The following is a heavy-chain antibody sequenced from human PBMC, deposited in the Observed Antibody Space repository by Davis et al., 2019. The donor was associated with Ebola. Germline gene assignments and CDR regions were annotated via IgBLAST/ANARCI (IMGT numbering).Heavy chain of an antibody. V-gene: IGHV3-23*01. J-gene: IGHJ6*02. D-gene: IGHD3-22*01. CDR2: ITSGGSA. CDR3: ARDRATMRAGDV. Sequence: GGSLKISCAASGFTFSSYAISWVRQAPGKGLEWVSTITSGGSAYYADSVKGHFTISRDNSKNTLYLQMNSLRAEDTAVYYCARDRATMRAGDVWGQGTTVTVSS. CDR1: GFTFSSYA.